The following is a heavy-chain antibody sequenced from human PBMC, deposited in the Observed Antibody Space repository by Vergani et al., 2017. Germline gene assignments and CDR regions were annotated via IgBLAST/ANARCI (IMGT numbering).Heavy chain of an antibody. J-gene: IGHJ5*02. CDR1: GYTFTSYY. V-gene: IGHV1-69*06. Sequence: QVQLVQSGAEVKKPGASVKVSCKASGYTFTSYYMHWVRQAPGQGLEWMGGIIPIFGTANYAQKFQGRVTITADKSTSTAYMELSSLRSEDTAVYYCARDPEGYCSSTSCYENWFDPWGQGTLVTVSS. CDR3: ARDPEGYCSSTSCYENWFDP. CDR2: IIPIFGTA. D-gene: IGHD2-2*01.